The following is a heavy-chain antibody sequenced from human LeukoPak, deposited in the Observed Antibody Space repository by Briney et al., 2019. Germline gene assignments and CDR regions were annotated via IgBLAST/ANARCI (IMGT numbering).Heavy chain of an antibody. V-gene: IGHV3-74*01. Sequence: GGSLRLSCVASGLTFSNYWMHWVRHAPGKGLVWGSRINTDGSTTNYADSVKGRFTISRDNAKNTLYLQMNSLRVEDTAVYYCASAGSYRHDYWGQGTLVTVSS. D-gene: IGHD3-16*02. J-gene: IGHJ4*02. CDR3: ASAGSYRHDY. CDR1: GLTFSNYW. CDR2: INTDGSTT.